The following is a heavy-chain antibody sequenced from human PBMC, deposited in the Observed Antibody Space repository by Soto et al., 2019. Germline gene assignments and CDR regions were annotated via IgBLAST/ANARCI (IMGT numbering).Heavy chain of an antibody. CDR2: VSADSGHT. Sequence: QVQLVQSGAEVKKSGASVKVSCKASGYTFTTYGISWVRQAPGQGLEWMGWVSADSGHTNYAQKVRDRVTMTTDTSTITVYMELRSLRSDDTALYYCARDRGYGDDTFDYWGQGTLITVSS. CDR1: GYTFTTYG. J-gene: IGHJ4*02. D-gene: IGHD4-17*01. V-gene: IGHV1-18*01. CDR3: ARDRGYGDDTFDY.